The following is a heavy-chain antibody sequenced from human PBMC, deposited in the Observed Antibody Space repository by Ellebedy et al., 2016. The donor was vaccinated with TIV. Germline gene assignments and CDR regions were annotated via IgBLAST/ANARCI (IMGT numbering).Heavy chain of an antibody. J-gene: IGHJ6*02. CDR2: AYFTGTT. D-gene: IGHD6-13*01. CDR1: GGSISSRTRY. CDR3: ATARRDPLYYGVDV. Sequence: MPSETLSLTCTVSGGSISSRTRYWGWFRQTPEKGLEWIGTAYFTGTTYYNPSLSSRITISADTSNNQFSLKLTSVTAADTAVYYCATARRDPLYYGVDVWGRGTTVTVSS. V-gene: IGHV4-39*01.